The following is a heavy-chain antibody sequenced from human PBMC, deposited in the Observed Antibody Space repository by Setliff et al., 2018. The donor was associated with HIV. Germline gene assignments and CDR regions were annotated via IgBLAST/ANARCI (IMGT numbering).Heavy chain of an antibody. Sequence: ASVKVSCKASGYTFTSYGISWVRQAPGQGLEWMGWISAYNGNTSYAQKLQGRVTMTTDTSTSTAYMELRSLRSDDTAVYYCARDSEWGSYIFWTFDIWGQGTMVTVSS. CDR2: ISAYNGNT. V-gene: IGHV1-18*01. J-gene: IGHJ3*02. D-gene: IGHD1-26*01. CDR3: ARDSEWGSYIFWTFDI. CDR1: GYTFTSYG.